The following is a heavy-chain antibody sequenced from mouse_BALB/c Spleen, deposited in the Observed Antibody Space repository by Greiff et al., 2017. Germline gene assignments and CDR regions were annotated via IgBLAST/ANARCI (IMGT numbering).Heavy chain of an antibody. Sequence: EVQLQQSGPELVKPGASVKISCKASGYTFTDYNMHWVKQSHGKSLEWIGYIYPYNGGTGYNQKFKSKATLTVDNSSSTAYMELRSLTSEDSAVYYCAREGEYGNPLYAMDYWGQGTSVTVSS. CDR3: AREGEYGNPLYAMDY. J-gene: IGHJ4*01. D-gene: IGHD2-10*02. CDR1: GYTFTDYN. CDR2: IYPYNGGT. V-gene: IGHV1S29*02.